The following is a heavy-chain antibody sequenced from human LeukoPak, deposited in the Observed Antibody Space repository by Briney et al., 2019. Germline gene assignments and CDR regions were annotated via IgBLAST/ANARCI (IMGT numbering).Heavy chain of an antibody. CDR3: ASLMRGAKRYGGNPVGEDFDY. Sequence: GGTLRLSCAASGFTLDEYGMSWVRQAPGKGLEWVSGISLNGGSRGYADSVKGRFTISRDNSKNPLYLQMNSVRAEDTAVYYCASLMRGAKRYGGNPVGEDFDYWGQGTLVTVSS. V-gene: IGHV3-20*04. J-gene: IGHJ4*02. CDR1: GFTLDEYG. D-gene: IGHD4-23*01. CDR2: ISLNGGSR.